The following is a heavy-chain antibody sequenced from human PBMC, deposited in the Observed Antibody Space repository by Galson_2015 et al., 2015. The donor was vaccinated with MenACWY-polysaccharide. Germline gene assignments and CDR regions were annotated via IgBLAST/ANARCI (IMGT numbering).Heavy chain of an antibody. J-gene: IGHJ4*02. CDR2: ISSDGNDK. CDR3: APETYYYDH. CDR1: GFTFTSYG. Sequence: SLRLSCAASGFTFTSYGLHWVRQAPGMGLEWVAVISSDGNDKHYADSVKGRFTISRDISENTLYLQMNSLRDEDTAVYYCAPETYYYDHWGQGTLVTVSS. D-gene: IGHD1-14*01. V-gene: IGHV3-30*03.